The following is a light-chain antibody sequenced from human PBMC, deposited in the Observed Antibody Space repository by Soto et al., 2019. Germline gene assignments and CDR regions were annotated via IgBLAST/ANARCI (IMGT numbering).Light chain of an antibody. Sequence: QSVLTQPPSASGTPGQSVTISCSGSYSNIGTNTVNWYQHLPETAPKLLIYTNNQRPSGVPDRFSRSKSGTSASLVISGLQSEDEADYYCAAWDDSLHGPLFGGGTKLTVL. CDR1: YSNIGTNT. CDR3: AAWDDSLHGPL. V-gene: IGLV1-44*01. J-gene: IGLJ2*01. CDR2: TNN.